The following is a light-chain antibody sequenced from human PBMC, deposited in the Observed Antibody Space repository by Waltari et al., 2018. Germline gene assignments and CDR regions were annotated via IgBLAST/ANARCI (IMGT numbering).Light chain of an antibody. CDR3: QQYYTTPYT. CDR1: QSVLYSSNNKNY. J-gene: IGKJ2*01. Sequence: DIVMTQSPDSLAMSLGERATINCKSSQSVLYSSNNKNYLVWYQQKTGQHPKLVIYWESTRESGVPDRFSGSGSGTDFTLTISSLQAEDVAVYYCQQYYTTPYTFGQGTKLEIK. V-gene: IGKV4-1*01. CDR2: WES.